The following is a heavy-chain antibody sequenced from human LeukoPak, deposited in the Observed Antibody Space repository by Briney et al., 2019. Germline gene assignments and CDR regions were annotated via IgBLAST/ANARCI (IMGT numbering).Heavy chain of an antibody. J-gene: IGHJ4*02. D-gene: IGHD5-12*01. CDR1: GFSFSNYW. V-gene: IGHV3-7*01. CDR2: INLHGSEE. CDR3: ALRYSAY. Sequence: GGSLRLSCAASGFSFSNYWMTWVRQAPGKGLEWVANINLHGSEEYYVDSVEGRFTISRDNAKNSLYLQMNSLRAEDTAVYYCALRYSAYWGQGTLVTVSS.